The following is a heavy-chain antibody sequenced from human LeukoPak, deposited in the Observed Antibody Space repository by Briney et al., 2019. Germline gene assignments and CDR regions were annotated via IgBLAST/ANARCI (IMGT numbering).Heavy chain of an antibody. V-gene: IGHV3-21*01. J-gene: IGHJ4*02. CDR1: GFTFSGYT. Sequence: KPGGSLRLSCVASGFTFSGYTMNWVPQAPGKGLEWVSSITSSSTYIYYADSVRGRFTISRDNAKNSLYLQMNSLRAEDTAVYYCARDSVRHLDYWGQGTLVTVSS. CDR2: ITSSSTYI. CDR3: ARDSVRHLDY. D-gene: IGHD5/OR15-5a*01.